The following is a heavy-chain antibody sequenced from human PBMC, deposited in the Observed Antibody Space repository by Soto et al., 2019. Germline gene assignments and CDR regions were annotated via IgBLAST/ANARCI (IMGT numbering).Heavy chain of an antibody. Sequence: GGSLRLSCAASGFTFSNAWMSWVRQAPGKGLEWVGRIKSRTDGGTTDYAAPVKGRFTISRDDSKNTLDLQMNSLKTEDTAVYYCTTEQEDFDWSSDIWGQGTMVTVSS. CDR1: GFTFSNAW. CDR2: IKSRTDGGTT. J-gene: IGHJ3*02. CDR3: TTEQEDFDWSSDI. V-gene: IGHV3-15*01. D-gene: IGHD3-9*01.